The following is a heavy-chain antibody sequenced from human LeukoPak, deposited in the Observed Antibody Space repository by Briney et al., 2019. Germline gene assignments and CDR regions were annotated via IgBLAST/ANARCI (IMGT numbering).Heavy chain of an antibody. V-gene: IGHV1-18*01. Sequence: GASVKVSCKASGYTFSTDAIPWVRQAPGQGLEWMGWISNYNDNTNYAQKLQGRVTMTTDTSTSTAYMELTSLTYDDTAVYYCARVLRKGASTNFDYWGQGTLVTVSS. CDR3: ARVLRKGASTNFDY. J-gene: IGHJ4*02. D-gene: IGHD1-26*01. CDR1: GYTFSTDA. CDR2: ISNYNDNT.